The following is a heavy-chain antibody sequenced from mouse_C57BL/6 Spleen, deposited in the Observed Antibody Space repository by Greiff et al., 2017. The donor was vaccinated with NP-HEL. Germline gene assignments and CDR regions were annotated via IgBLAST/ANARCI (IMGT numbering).Heavy chain of an antibody. CDR2: IDPSDSET. J-gene: IGHJ3*01. CDR1: GYTFTSYW. V-gene: IGHV1-52*01. Sequence: QVQLQQPGAELVRPGSSVKLSCKASGYTFTSYWMHWVKQRPIQGLEWIGNIDPSDSETHYNQKFKDKATLTVDKSSSTAYMQLSSLSAEDSAVYYGAAGDYDGWFAYWGQGTLVTVSA. CDR3: AAGDYDGWFAY. D-gene: IGHD2-4*01.